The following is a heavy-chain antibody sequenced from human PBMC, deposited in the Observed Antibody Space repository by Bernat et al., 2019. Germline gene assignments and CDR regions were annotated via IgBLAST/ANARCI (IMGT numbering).Heavy chain of an antibody. Sequence: QVQLVESGGGVVQPGRSLRLSCAASGFTFSSYGMHWVRQAPGKGLEWVAVIWYDGSNKYYADSVKGRFTISRDNSKNTLYLQMNSLRAEDTAVYYCARESIHSNYGFGGAFDIWGQGTMVTVSS. CDR3: ARESIHSNYGFGGAFDI. D-gene: IGHD4-4*01. V-gene: IGHV3-33*01. CDR1: GFTFSSYG. J-gene: IGHJ3*02. CDR2: IWYDGSNK.